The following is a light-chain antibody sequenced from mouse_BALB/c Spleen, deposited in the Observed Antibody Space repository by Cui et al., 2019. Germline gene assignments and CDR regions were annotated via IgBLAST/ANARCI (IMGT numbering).Light chain of an antibody. CDR1: ENIYSN. CDR3: QHFWGTPFT. J-gene: IGKJ4*01. CDR2: AAT. V-gene: IGKV12-46*01. Sequence: DIQMTQSPASLSVSVGETFTITCRASENIYSNLAWYQQKQGKSPQLLVYAATNLADGVPSRFSGSGSGTQYSLKINSLQSEDFGSYYCQHFWGTPFTFGSGTKLEIK.